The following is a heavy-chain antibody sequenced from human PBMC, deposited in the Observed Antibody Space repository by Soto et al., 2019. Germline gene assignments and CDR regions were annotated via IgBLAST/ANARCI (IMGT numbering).Heavy chain of an antibody. D-gene: IGHD3-10*01. J-gene: IGHJ5*02. CDR1: GDSISSGNHY. CDR2: IFYSGTA. CDR3: ARTDYGTAYFDP. V-gene: IGHV4-30-4*01. Sequence: SSETLSLTCTVYGDSISSGNHYWSWIRQPPGKGLEWIGYIFYSGTAYYNPSLKSRLTISVDTSKNQFSLKLSSVTAADTAVYYCARTDYGTAYFDPWGQGSLVTVSS.